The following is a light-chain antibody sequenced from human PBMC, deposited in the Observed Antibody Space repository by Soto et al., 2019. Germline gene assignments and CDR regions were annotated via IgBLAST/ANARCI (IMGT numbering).Light chain of an antibody. J-gene: IGLJ1*01. V-gene: IGLV1-40*01. Sequence: QSVLTQPPSVSGAPGQRVTISCTGSSSNIGAGYDVHWYQQLPGTAPKLLIYGNSNRPSGVPDRFSGSKSGTSASLAITGLQAEDEADYYCQSYDSSLRLYVFGTGTKLTVL. CDR3: QSYDSSLRLYV. CDR1: SSNIGAGYD. CDR2: GNS.